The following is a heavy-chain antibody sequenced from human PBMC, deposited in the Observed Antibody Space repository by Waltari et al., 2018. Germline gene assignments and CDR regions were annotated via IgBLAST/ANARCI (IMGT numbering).Heavy chain of an antibody. V-gene: IGHV1-2*04. J-gene: IGHJ6*02. CDR1: GYTFTGYY. CDR3: ARGVGSVQLERKLLDYYGMDV. Sequence: QVQLVQSGAEVKKPGASVKVSCKASGYTFTGYYMHWVRQAPGQGLEWMGWINPNSGGTNYAQKFQGWVTMTRDTSISTAYMELSRLRSDDTAGYYWARGVGSVQLERKLLDYYGMDVWGQGP. CDR2: INPNSGGT. D-gene: IGHD1-1*01.